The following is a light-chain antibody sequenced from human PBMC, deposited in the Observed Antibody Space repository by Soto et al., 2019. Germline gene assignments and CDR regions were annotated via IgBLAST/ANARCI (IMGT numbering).Light chain of an antibody. Sequence: QSALTQPASVSGSPGQSITISCTGTSSDFGDFNYVFWYQQHPGKAPKLLIYDVSNRPSGVSNPFSGSKSGDTASLTISGLQAEDEDDYYGTSYTPSITYVFGTGTKLTVL. CDR3: TSYTPSITYV. CDR2: DVS. J-gene: IGLJ1*01. V-gene: IGLV2-14*03. CDR1: SSDFGDFNY.